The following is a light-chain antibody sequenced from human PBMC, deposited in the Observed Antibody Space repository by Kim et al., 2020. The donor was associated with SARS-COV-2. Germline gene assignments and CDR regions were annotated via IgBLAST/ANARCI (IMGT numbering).Light chain of an antibody. Sequence: DIQMTQSPSTLSASVGDRVTITCRASQSISSWLAWYLQKPGKAPKLLIYKASSLESGVPSRFSGSGSGTEFTLTISSLQPDDFATYYCQHYNSYSDTFGPGTKVDIK. CDR1: QSISSW. CDR3: QHYNSYSDT. CDR2: KAS. V-gene: IGKV1-5*03. J-gene: IGKJ3*01.